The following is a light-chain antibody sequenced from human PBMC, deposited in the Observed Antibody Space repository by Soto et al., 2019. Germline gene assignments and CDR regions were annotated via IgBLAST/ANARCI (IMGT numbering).Light chain of an antibody. Sequence: DIQMTQSPPSLSASVGDRVTITCQASQDIGNSLNWFQHKPGKAPNLVIYDASNLEIGVPSRFSGSASGTEFTLTISSLQPDDFATYYCQQYDNYPLTFGGGTKVDIK. CDR3: QQYDNYPLT. CDR1: QDIGNS. J-gene: IGKJ4*01. V-gene: IGKV1-33*01. CDR2: DAS.